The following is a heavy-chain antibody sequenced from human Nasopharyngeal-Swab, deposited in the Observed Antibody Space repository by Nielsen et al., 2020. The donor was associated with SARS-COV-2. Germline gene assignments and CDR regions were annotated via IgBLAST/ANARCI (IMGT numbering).Heavy chain of an antibody. V-gene: IGHV4-31*03. CDR1: GGSISSGGYY. J-gene: IGHJ2*01. CDR2: IYYSGST. D-gene: IGHD3-10*01. CDR3: ARVFITISWYFDL. Sequence: SETLSLTCTVSGGSISSGGYYWSWIRQHPGKGLEWIGYIYYSGSTYYNPSLKSRVTISVDTSKNQFSLKLSSVTTADTAVYYCARVFITISWYFDLWCRGTLVTVSS.